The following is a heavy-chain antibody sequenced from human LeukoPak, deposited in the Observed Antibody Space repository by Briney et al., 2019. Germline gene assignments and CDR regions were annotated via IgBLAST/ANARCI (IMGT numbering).Heavy chain of an antibody. J-gene: IGHJ4*02. V-gene: IGHV4-4*07. Sequence: SETLSLTCTVSGGSISSYYWSWIRQPAGKGLEWIGRIYTSGSTNYNPSLKSRVTISVDKSKNQFSLKLSSVTAADTAVYYCARRGSGYYEGDWGYYFDYWGQGTLVTVSS. D-gene: IGHD3-22*01. CDR3: ARRGSGYYEGDWGYYFDY. CDR1: GGSISSYY. CDR2: IYTSGST.